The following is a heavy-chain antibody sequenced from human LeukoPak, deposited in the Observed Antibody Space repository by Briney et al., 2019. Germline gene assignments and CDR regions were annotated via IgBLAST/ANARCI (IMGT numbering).Heavy chain of an antibody. V-gene: IGHV4-59*01. CDR3: ARAPTWNYGMDV. CDR1: GGSISNYY. CDR2: IYYPGST. Sequence: SETLSLTCTVSGGSISNYYWSWIRQPPGKGLVWIGYIYYPGSTNYNPSLKSRVAISVDASKNQFSLKLSSVTAADTAVYHCARAPTWNYGMDVWGQGTTVTVSS. D-gene: IGHD2/OR15-2a*01. J-gene: IGHJ6*02.